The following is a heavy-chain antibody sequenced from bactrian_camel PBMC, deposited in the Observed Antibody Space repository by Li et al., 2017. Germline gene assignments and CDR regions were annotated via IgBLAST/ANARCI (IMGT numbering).Heavy chain of an antibody. J-gene: IGHJ4*01. D-gene: IGHD1*01. CDR1: GYTYNNYR. CDR2: IDSDGLS. CDR3: VAAATPSCNPLRYGLWRLEYNY. Sequence: QVQLVESGGGSVQAGGSLRLSCEASGYTYNNYRMGWFRQAPGKEREGVAVIDSDGLSNYAESVKGRFTISLNNAKNTLYLQMNSLKPEDTGMYYCVAAATPSCNPLRYGLWRLEYNYWGQGTQVTVS. V-gene: IGHV3S53*01.